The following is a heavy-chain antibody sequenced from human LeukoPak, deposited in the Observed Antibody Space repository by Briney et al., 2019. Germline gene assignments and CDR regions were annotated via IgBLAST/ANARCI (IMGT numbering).Heavy chain of an antibody. J-gene: IGHJ4*02. CDR2: ISSSGGST. CDR1: GFTFSNYA. D-gene: IGHD2-8*02. Sequence: GGSLRLSCATSGFTFSNYAMSWVRQAPGKGLEWVSTISSSGGSTSYADSLKGRFTISRDNSKNTLFLQMNSLRAEDTAIYYCATYRQVLLPFESWGQGTLVTVSS. V-gene: IGHV3-23*01. CDR3: ATYRQVLLPFES.